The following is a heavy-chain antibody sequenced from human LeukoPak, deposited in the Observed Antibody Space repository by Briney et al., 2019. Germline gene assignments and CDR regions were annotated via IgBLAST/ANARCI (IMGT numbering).Heavy chain of an antibody. CDR1: GFPFSSYA. CDR3: AKGYCSSTSCLFDY. CDR2: ISGSGGST. Sequence: GGSLSLSCAASGFPFSSYAMSWVRQAPGKGLEWVSAISGSGGSTYYADSVKGRFTISRDNSKNTLYLQMNSLRAEDTAVYYCAKGYCSSTSCLFDYWGQGTLVTVSS. V-gene: IGHV3-23*01. J-gene: IGHJ4*02. D-gene: IGHD2-2*01.